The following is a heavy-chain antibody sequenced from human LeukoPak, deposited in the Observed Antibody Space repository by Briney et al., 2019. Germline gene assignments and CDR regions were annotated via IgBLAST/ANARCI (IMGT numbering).Heavy chain of an antibody. V-gene: IGHV3-23*01. D-gene: IGHD3-10*01. CDR1: GFTFSSYG. J-gene: IGHJ3*02. CDR2: ISGSGGST. CDR3: ARDRGGGPRDAFDI. Sequence: GGSLRLSCAASGFTFSSYGMSWVRQAPGKGLEWVSAISGSGGSTYYADSVKGRFTVSRDNAKNSLYLQMNSLRAEDTAVYYCARDRGGGPRDAFDIWGQGTMVTVSS.